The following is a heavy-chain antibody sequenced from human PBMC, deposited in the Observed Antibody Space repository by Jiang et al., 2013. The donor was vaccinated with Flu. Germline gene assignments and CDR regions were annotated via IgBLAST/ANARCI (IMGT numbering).Heavy chain of an antibody. D-gene: IGHD6-19*01. Sequence: SGYTFTSNYIHWVRQAPGQGLEWMGINNPRDGFTSYAQKFQGRVTMTRDTSTSTVYMELSSLRSDDTAVYYCARAGSVAGPPVGAFDVWGQGTLVSVSS. CDR1: GYTFTSNY. J-gene: IGHJ3*01. CDR2: NNPRDGFT. V-gene: IGHV1-46*01. CDR3: ARAGSVAGPPVGAFDV.